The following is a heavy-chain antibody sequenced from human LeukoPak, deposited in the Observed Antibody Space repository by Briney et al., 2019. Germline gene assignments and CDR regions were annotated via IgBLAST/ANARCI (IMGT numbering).Heavy chain of an antibody. CDR2: IIPILGIA. Sequence: SVTVSCKASGGTFSSSAISWVRQAPGQGLEWMGRIIPILGIANYAQKFQGRVTITADKSTSTAYMELSSLRSEDTAVYYCAAMVKGGDDWGQGALVTVSS. CDR3: AAMVKGGDD. CDR1: GGTFSSSA. J-gene: IGHJ4*02. V-gene: IGHV1-69*04. D-gene: IGHD5-18*01.